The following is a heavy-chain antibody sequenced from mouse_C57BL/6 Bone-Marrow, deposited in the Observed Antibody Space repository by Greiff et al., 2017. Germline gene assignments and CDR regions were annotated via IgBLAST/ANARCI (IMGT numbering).Heavy chain of an antibody. Sequence: EVNVVESGGGLVQPGGSLKLSCAASGFTFSDYYMYWVRQTPEKRLEWVAYISNGGGSTYYPDTVKGRFTISRDNAKNTLYLQMSRLKSEDTAMYYCARRYGSSSLYAMDYWGQGTSVTVSS. CDR2: ISNGGGST. D-gene: IGHD1-1*01. CDR3: ARRYGSSSLYAMDY. CDR1: GFTFSDYY. V-gene: IGHV5-12*01. J-gene: IGHJ4*01.